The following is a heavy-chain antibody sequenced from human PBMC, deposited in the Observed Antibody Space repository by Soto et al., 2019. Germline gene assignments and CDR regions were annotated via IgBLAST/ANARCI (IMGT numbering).Heavy chain of an antibody. J-gene: IGHJ6*02. CDR1: GGSFSGYY. Sequence: SETLSLTCAVYGGSFSGYYWSWIRQPPGKGLEWIGEINHSGSTNYNPSLKSRVTISVDTSKNQFSLKLSSVTAADTAVYYCANRGGAGTFYYYGMDVWGQGTTVTVSS. CDR2: INHSGST. D-gene: IGHD6-13*01. CDR3: ANRGGAGTFYYYGMDV. V-gene: IGHV4-34*01.